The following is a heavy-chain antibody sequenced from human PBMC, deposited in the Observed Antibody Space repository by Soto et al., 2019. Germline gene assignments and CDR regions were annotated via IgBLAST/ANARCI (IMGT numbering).Heavy chain of an antibody. Sequence: QVQLVQSGAEVNKPGSSVKVSCKASGGTFSSYAISWVRQAPGQGLEWMGGIIPIFGTANDAQKFQGRVTITADESTSTAYMELSSLGSEDTAVYYCARGAPRIAAAGSLDYWGQGTLVTVSS. V-gene: IGHV1-69*01. CDR1: GGTFSSYA. J-gene: IGHJ4*02. CDR3: ARGAPRIAAAGSLDY. CDR2: IIPIFGTA. D-gene: IGHD6-13*01.